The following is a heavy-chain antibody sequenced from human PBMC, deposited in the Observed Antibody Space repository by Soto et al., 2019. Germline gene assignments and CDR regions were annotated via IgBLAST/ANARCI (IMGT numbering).Heavy chain of an antibody. Sequence: ASVKVSCKTSGYTFSTYILYWMRQAPGQRLEWMGWINVGKGNTKYSEKFQGRVTITRDTSASTAYMELSGLRSEDTAVYYCAIGHCDDICYHVYWGQGILVTVSS. V-gene: IGHV1-3*01. CDR1: GYTFSTYI. J-gene: IGHJ4*02. CDR2: INVGKGNT. D-gene: IGHD2-21*01. CDR3: AIGHCDDICYHVY.